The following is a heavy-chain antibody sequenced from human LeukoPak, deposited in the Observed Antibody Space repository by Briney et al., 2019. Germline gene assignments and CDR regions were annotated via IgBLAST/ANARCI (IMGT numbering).Heavy chain of an antibody. CDR3: ARDCGSTSCPFDY. Sequence: GASVKVSCKASGGTFSSYAISWVRQAPGQGLEWMGGIIPIFGTANYAQKFQGRVTITADESTSTAYIELSSLRSEDTAVYYCARDCGSTSCPFDYWGQGTLVTVSS. D-gene: IGHD2-2*01. V-gene: IGHV1-69*13. J-gene: IGHJ4*02. CDR1: GGTFSSYA. CDR2: IIPIFGTA.